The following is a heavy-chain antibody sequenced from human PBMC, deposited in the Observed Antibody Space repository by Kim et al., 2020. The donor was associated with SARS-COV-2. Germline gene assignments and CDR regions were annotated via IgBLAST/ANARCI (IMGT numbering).Heavy chain of an antibody. CDR3: ARGGGRFEY. V-gene: IGHV4-59*09. Sequence: GSTNYNPSLKRRLTISIDTSKNQFSLKLSSVTAADTAVYYCARGGGRFEYWGQGSLVTVSS. D-gene: IGHD2-15*01. CDR2: GST. J-gene: IGHJ4*02.